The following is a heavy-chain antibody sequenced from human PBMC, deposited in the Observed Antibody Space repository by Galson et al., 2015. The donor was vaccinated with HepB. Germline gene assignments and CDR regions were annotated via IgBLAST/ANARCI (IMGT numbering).Heavy chain of an antibody. J-gene: IGHJ4*02. CDR3: ARANDSSGFDS. D-gene: IGHD3-22*01. CDR1: GGSMRSHY. CDR2: IYYSGTT. Sequence: ETLSLTCSVSGGSMRSHYWNWIRQPPGKGLEWIGFIYYSGTTSYNPSLKSRVTISVDTSRNQFSLKLRSVTAADTAVYFCARANDSSGFDSWGQGTLVTVSS. V-gene: IGHV4-59*11.